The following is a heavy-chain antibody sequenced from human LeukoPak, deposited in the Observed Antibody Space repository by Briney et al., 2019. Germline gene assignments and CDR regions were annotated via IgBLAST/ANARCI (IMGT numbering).Heavy chain of an antibody. D-gene: IGHD1-26*01. Sequence: GGSLRLSCAASGVTLSSYAMSWARQAPGKGLEWVSGISSSGSGGNTYYADSVKGRFTISRDSSKNTLFLHMNTLRAEDTAIYYCAKDRTEGASYWYFDLWGRGTLVTVSS. J-gene: IGHJ2*01. CDR1: GVTLSSYA. V-gene: IGHV3-23*01. CDR2: ISSSGSGGNT. CDR3: AKDRTEGASYWYFDL.